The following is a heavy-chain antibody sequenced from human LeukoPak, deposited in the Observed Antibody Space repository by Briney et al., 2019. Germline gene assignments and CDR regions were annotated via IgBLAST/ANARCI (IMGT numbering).Heavy chain of an antibody. J-gene: IGHJ5*02. Sequence: GGSLRLSCAASGFTFSSYGMHWVRQAPGKGLEWVAFTSYDGSNKYYADSVKGRFTISRDNSKNTLYLQMNSLRAEDTAVYYCARDFRKTYYDFWSGQEGFDPWGQGTLVTVSS. V-gene: IGHV3-33*05. CDR2: TSYDGSNK. D-gene: IGHD3-3*01. CDR3: ARDFRKTYYDFWSGQEGFDP. CDR1: GFTFSSYG.